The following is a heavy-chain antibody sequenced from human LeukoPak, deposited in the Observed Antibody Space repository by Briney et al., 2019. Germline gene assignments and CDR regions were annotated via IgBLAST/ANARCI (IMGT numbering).Heavy chain of an antibody. Sequence: PGGSLRLSSAASGFTFSSYAMSWVRQAPGKGLEWVSLISWDGGSTYYADSVKGRFTISRDNSKNSLYLQMNSLRTEDTALYYCARPFPLATGYLDAFDIWGQGTMVTVSS. J-gene: IGHJ3*02. V-gene: IGHV3-43*02. CDR1: GFTFSSYA. CDR2: ISWDGGST. CDR3: ARPFPLATGYLDAFDI. D-gene: IGHD1-1*01.